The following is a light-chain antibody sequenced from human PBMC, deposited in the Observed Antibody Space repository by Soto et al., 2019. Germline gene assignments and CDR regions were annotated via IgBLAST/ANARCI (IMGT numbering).Light chain of an antibody. J-gene: IGKJ2*01. CDR3: QQYYSYPHT. V-gene: IGKV1-8*01. CDR1: QGISSY. Sequence: AIRMTQSPSSFSASTGDRVTITCRASQGISSYLAWYQQKPGKAPKLLIYAASTLQSGVPSRFSGSRSGTDFTLTISCLQSEDLATYYCQQYYSYPHTFGQGTKLEIK. CDR2: AAS.